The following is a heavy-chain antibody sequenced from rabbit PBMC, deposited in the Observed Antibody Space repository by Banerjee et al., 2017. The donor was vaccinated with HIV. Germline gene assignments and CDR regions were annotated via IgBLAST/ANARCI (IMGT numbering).Heavy chain of an antibody. CDR3: ARAGGGGYSYDCFNL. CDR2: IYTLSGGGA. CDR1: GFSFSSAYD. Sequence: QEQLVESGGGLVKPGASLTLTCTASGFSFSSAYDMCWVRQAPGKGLEWIGCIYTLSGGGASYANWAKGRYAISKTSSTTVTLQMTSLTAADTATYFCARAGGGGYSYDCFNLWGPGTLVTVS. D-gene: IGHD6-1*01. V-gene: IGHV1S45*01. J-gene: IGHJ4*01.